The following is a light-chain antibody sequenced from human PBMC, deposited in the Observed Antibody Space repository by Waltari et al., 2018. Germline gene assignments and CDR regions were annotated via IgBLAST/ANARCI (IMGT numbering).Light chain of an antibody. Sequence: SALTQPASVSGSPGQSMAIYCTGTDSGIGKYNHVFWYPQQPGKAPKLILFDVNQRPSGVSDRFSGSKSGNTAPLTISGLQAEDEADYHCTSLWLFGPGTAVTIL. V-gene: IGLV2-14*03. CDR3: TSLWL. CDR2: DVN. J-gene: IGLJ1*01. CDR1: DSGIGKYNH.